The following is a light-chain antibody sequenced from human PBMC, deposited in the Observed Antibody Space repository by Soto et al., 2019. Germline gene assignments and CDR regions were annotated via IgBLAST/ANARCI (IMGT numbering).Light chain of an antibody. Sequence: QSALTQPASVSGSPGQSITISCTGTSSDVGGYNYVSWYQQHPGKAHKLMIYDVSNRPSGVSNRFSGSKSGNTASLTISGLQAEDEADYYCSSYTSSSTPPFGTGTKVTVL. V-gene: IGLV2-14*01. CDR1: SSDVGGYNY. J-gene: IGLJ1*01. CDR3: SSYTSSSTPP. CDR2: DVS.